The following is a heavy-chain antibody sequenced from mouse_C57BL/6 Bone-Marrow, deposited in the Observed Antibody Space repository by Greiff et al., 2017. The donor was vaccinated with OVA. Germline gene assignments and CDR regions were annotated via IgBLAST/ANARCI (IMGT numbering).Heavy chain of an antibody. CDR2: INPNNGGT. CDR1: GYTFTDYN. D-gene: IGHD4-1*01. CDR3: AITGYAMDY. Sequence: VQLQQSGPELVKPGASVKMSCKASGYTFTDYNMHWVKQSHGKSLEWIGYINPNNGGTSYNQKFKGKATLTVDKSSSTAYMELRSLTSEDTAVYYCAITGYAMDYWGQGTSVTVSS. V-gene: IGHV1-22*01. J-gene: IGHJ4*01.